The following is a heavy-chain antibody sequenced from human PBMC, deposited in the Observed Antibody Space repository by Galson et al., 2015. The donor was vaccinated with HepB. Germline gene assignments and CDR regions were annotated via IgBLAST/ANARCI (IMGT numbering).Heavy chain of an antibody. CDR2: INPSGGST. D-gene: IGHD3-3*01. Sequence: SVKVSCKASGYTFTSYYMHWVRQAPGQGLEWMGIINPSGGSTSYAQRFQGRVTMTRDTSTSTVYMELSSLRSEDTAVYYRARDRGSDFWSGYLYYFDYWGQGTLVTVSS. CDR1: GYTFTSYY. J-gene: IGHJ4*02. V-gene: IGHV1-46*03. CDR3: ARDRGSDFWSGYLYYFDY.